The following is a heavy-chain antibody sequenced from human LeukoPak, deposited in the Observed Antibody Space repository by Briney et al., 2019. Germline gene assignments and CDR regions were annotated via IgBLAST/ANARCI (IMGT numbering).Heavy chain of an antibody. V-gene: IGHV4-34*01. J-gene: IGHJ4*02. CDR3: AGSYGYDY. CDR2: INHSGST. CDR1: GGSFSGYY. D-gene: IGHD5-18*01. Sequence: SETLSRTCAVYGGSFSGYYWSWIRQPPGKGLEWIGEINHSGSTNYNPSLKSRVTISVDTSKNQFSLKLSSVTAADTAVYYCAGSYGYDYWGPGTLVTVSS.